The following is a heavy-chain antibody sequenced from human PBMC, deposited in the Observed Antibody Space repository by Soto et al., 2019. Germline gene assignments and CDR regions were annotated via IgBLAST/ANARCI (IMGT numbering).Heavy chain of an antibody. CDR1: GFTFSSYG. CDR2: ISYDGSEK. CDR3: ARDGPDAFDI. J-gene: IGHJ3*02. Sequence: LRLSCAASGFTFSSYGMHWVRQAPGKGLEWVAVISYDGSEKYYVDSVKGRFTISRDNAKNSLYLQMNSLRAEDTAVYYCARDGPDAFDIWGQGTMVTVSS. V-gene: IGHV3-30*03.